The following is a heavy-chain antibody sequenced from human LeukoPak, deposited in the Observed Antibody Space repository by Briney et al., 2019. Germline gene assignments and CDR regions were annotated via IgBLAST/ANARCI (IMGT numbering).Heavy chain of an antibody. Sequence: GGSLRLSCAASGFTVSSNYMSWVRQAPGKGLEWVSVIYSGGSTYYADSVKGRFTISRDNSKNTLYLQMNNLRAEDTAVYYCAKSPVVVPAAGNWFDPWGQGTLVTVSS. V-gene: IGHV3-53*01. CDR2: IYSGGST. J-gene: IGHJ5*02. CDR1: GFTVSSNY. D-gene: IGHD2-2*01. CDR3: AKSPVVVPAAGNWFDP.